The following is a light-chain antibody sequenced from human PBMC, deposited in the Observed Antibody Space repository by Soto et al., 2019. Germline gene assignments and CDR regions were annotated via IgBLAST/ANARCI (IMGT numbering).Light chain of an antibody. Sequence: QSVLTQPRSVSVSPGQSVTISCTGTSSDVGGYNYVSWYQQHPGKAPKLMIYDVSKRPSGVPDRFSGSKSGNTASLTISGRQAEDEADYYCCSYAGSRDVFGTGTKLTVL. CDR2: DVS. CDR1: SSDVGGYNY. CDR3: CSYAGSRDV. J-gene: IGLJ1*01. V-gene: IGLV2-11*01.